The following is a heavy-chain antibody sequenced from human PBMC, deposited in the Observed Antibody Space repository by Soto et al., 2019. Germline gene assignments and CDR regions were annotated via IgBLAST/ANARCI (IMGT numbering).Heavy chain of an antibody. J-gene: IGHJ4*02. Sequence: GGSLRLSCAASGFTFSSYGMHWVRQAPGKGLEWVAVISYDGSNKYYADSVKGRFTISRDNSKNTLYLQMNSLRAEDTAVYYCAKDYGDYKYYFDYWGQGTLVTVSS. D-gene: IGHD4-17*01. CDR3: AKDYGDYKYYFDY. CDR1: GFTFSSYG. V-gene: IGHV3-30*18. CDR2: ISYDGSNK.